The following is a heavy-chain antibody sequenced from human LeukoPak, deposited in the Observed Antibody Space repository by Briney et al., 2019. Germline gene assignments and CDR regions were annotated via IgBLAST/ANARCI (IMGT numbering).Heavy chain of an antibody. CDR3: VRDMPFTSLGEASNRFDP. CDR1: GYTFTDYY. D-gene: IGHD2-2*01. CDR2: INPNSGGS. J-gene: IGHJ5*02. V-gene: IGHV1-2*02. Sequence: GASVKVSCQASGYTFTDYYMHGVGPAPGQGLEWMGWINPNSGGSKYAQKFQGRVTMTRDRSIRTAHMEVSTLRYDYTPVYYFVRDMPFTSLGEASNRFDPWGQGTLVTVSS.